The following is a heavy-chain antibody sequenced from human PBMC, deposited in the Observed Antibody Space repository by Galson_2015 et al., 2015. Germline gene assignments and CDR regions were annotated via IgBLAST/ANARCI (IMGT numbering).Heavy chain of an antibody. D-gene: IGHD5-12*01. CDR3: ATPYSGYEFDF. V-gene: IGHV5-51*01. Sequence: MGFIHPGDSDTRYSPSFQGQVTISADKSISTAYLQWSSLKASDTAMYYCATPYSGYEFDFWGQGTLVTVSS. J-gene: IGHJ4*02. CDR2: IHPGDSDT.